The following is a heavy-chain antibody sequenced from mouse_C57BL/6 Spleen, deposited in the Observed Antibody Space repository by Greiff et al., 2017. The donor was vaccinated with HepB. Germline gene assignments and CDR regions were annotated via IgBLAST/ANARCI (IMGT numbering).Heavy chain of an antibody. CDR2: INPSSGYT. J-gene: IGHJ4*01. V-gene: IGHV1-7*01. CDR1: GYTFTSYW. D-gene: IGHD4-1*02. Sequence: QVQLKESGAELAKPGASVKLSCKASGYTFTSYWMHWVKQRPGQGLEWIGYINPSSGYTKYNQKFKDKATLTAAKSSSTAYMQLSSLTYEDSAVYYCAPQLGRDAMDYWGQGTSVTVSS. CDR3: APQLGRDAMDY.